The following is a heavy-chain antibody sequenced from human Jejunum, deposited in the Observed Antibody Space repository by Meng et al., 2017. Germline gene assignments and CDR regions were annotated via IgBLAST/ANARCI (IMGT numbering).Heavy chain of an antibody. D-gene: IGHD2/OR15-2a*01. CDR2: IYYSGST. Sequence: QVQLQESGPGLVKPSETLSLTCTSSGGTTISSGDYWGWIRQPPGKGLEWMGSIYYSGSTYYNSPLKSRVTIFVDTSKNQFSLKLRSVTAADTAIYYCARHFLTMSKDYFDYWGQGTLVTVSS. CDR3: ARHFLTMSKDYFDY. V-gene: IGHV4-39*01. J-gene: IGHJ4*02. CDR1: GGTTISSGDY.